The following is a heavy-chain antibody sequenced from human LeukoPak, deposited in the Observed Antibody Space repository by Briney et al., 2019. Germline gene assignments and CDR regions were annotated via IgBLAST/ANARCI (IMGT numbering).Heavy chain of an antibody. CDR1: GFSINSYD. CDR3: ARRPNYYRSYNYGMDV. Sequence: PGGSLRLSCAASGFSINSYDMSWVRQAPGKGLEWVSYIGTSTTSKYYADSVKGRFTISRDNAKNSLSLEVSSLRDEDTAVYYCARRPNYYRSYNYGMDVWGQGTTVTVSS. J-gene: IGHJ6*02. D-gene: IGHD3-22*01. V-gene: IGHV3-48*02. CDR2: IGTSTTSK.